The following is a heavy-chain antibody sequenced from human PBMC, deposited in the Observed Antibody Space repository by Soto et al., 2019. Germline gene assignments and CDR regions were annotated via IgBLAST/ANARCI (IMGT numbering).Heavy chain of an antibody. CDR2: IYYSGST. V-gene: IGHV4-39*01. Sequence: SETLSLTCTVSGGSISSSSYYWGWIRQPPGKGLEWIGSIYYSGSTYYNPSLKSRVTISVDTSKNQFSLKLSSVTAADTAVYYCARQKGVAVASWGGQTHDYYYYYMDVWGKGTTVTVSS. CDR1: GGSISSSSYY. D-gene: IGHD6-19*01. CDR3: ARQKGVAVASWGGQTHDYYYYYMDV. J-gene: IGHJ6*03.